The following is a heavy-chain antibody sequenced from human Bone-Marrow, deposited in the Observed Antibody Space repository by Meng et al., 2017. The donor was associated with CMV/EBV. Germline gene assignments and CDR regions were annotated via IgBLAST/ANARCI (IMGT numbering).Heavy chain of an antibody. J-gene: IGHJ4*02. D-gene: IGHD6-25*01. CDR3: TRWVSGAAANFDF. CDR2: MRNKVANYAT. CDR1: GFTFSDFT. Sequence: GESLKISCAASGFTFSDFTIHWVRQASGKGLEWVGRMRNKVANYATAYSASVKGRFTISRDDSKNTAYLQMNSLKTDDSALYYCTRWVSGAAANFDFWGQGTLVTVSS. V-gene: IGHV3-73*01.